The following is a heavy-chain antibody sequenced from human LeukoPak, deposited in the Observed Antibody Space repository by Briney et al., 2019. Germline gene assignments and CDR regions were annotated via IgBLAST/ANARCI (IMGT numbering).Heavy chain of an antibody. V-gene: IGHV7-4-1*02. J-gene: IGHJ6*02. D-gene: IGHD1-1*01. Sequence: GASVKVCCKASVYTFTSYAMNWVRQAPGQGLEWMGWINTNTGNPTYAQGFTGRFVFSLDTSASTTYLQITSLKAEDSAVYYCARDSTGTMEYGMDVWGQGTTVSVSS. CDR1: VYTFTSYA. CDR2: INTNTGNP. CDR3: ARDSTGTMEYGMDV.